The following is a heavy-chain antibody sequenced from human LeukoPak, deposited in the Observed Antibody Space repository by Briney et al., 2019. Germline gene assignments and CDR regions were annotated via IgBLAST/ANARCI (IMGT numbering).Heavy chain of an antibody. CDR1: GGSISSSSYY. CDR2: IYYSGST. J-gene: IGHJ5*02. D-gene: IGHD3-10*01. V-gene: IGHV4-39*07. CDR3: ARDLITMVRGAPTSNWFDP. Sequence: SETLSLTCAVSGGSISSSSYYWGWIRQPPGKGLEWIGSIYYSGSTYYNPSLKSRVTISVDTSKNQFSLKLSSVTAADTAVYYCARDLITMVRGAPTSNWFDPWDQGTLVTVSS.